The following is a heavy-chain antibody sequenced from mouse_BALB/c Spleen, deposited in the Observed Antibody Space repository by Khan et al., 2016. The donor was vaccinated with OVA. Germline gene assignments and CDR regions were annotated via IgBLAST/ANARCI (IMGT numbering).Heavy chain of an antibody. V-gene: IGHV3-8*02. CDR2: MIYTGYT. CDR1: GDSITSGY. CDR3: ARSTYRYAFAY. D-gene: IGHD2-14*01. J-gene: IGHJ3*01. Sequence: VQLKESGPSLVKPSQTLSLTCSVTGDSITSGYWSWIRKFPGNKLEYMGYMIYTGYTDYNPSLKSRIAITRHTSKNQYYLQLNSVTAEYTATYYCARSTYRYAFAYWGQGTLVTVSA.